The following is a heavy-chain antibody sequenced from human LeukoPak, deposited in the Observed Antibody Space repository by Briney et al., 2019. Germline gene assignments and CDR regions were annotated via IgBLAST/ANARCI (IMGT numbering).Heavy chain of an antibody. CDR1: GFTFDDYA. CDR2: ISWNSGSI. V-gene: IGHV3-9*01. Sequence: GRSLRLSCAAYGFTFDDYAMHWVRQAPGKGLEWVSGISWNSGSIGYADSVKGRFTISRDNAKNSLYLQMNSLRAEDTALYYCAKDIFTMVRGVVDYWGQGTLVTVSS. CDR3: AKDIFTMVRGVVDY. J-gene: IGHJ4*02. D-gene: IGHD3-10*01.